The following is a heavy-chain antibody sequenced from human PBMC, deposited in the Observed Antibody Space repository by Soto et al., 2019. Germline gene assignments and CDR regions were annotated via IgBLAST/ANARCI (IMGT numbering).Heavy chain of an antibody. CDR3: ARDDELLRFDY. D-gene: IGHD1-26*01. CDR1: GGTFSSYT. CDR2: IIPILGIA. Sequence: QVQLVQSGAEVKKPGSSVKVSCKASGGTFSSYTISWVRQAPGQGLEWMGRIIPILGIANYAQKFQGRVTITADKSTSTAYMEMSSLRSEDTAVYYCARDDELLRFDYWGQGTLVTVSS. V-gene: IGHV1-69*08. J-gene: IGHJ4*02.